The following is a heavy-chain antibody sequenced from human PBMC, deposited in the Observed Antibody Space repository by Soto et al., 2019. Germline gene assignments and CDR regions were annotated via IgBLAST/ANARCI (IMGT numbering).Heavy chain of an antibody. CDR2: IFSVVRT. Sequence: SETLSLTCTVSGASVRDQYWTWIRQPPGKRLEFIGYIFSVVRTKYNPSLESRITISVDTSKNQFSLRLTSVAATDTAVYYCARTLDYGHMDVWGKGTTVTVSS. CDR3: ARTLDYGHMDV. D-gene: IGHD3-16*01. J-gene: IGHJ6*03. CDR1: GASVRDQY. V-gene: IGHV4-59*02.